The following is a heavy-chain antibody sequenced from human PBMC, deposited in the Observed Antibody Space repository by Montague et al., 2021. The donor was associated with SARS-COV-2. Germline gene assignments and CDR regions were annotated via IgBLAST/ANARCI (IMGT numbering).Heavy chain of an antibody. CDR2: VNQSGTT. Sequence: SETLSLNCAISGGSFSNYYWSWIRQPPGKGLEWIGEVNQSGTTIYNPSVKSGVTISEDTSKNQFYLRLNSVTAADTAVYYCARGRQPVVVPGAGPAGRAFDIWDQGTMVTVSS. V-gene: IGHV4-34*01. D-gene: IGHD2-2*01. CDR1: GGSFSNYY. J-gene: IGHJ3*02. CDR3: ARGRQPVVVPGAGPAGRAFDI.